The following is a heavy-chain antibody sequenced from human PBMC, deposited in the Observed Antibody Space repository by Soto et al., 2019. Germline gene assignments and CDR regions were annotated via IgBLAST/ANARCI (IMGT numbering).Heavy chain of an antibody. CDR2: ISSSSSYI. CDR3: ARGLWLSSSWYERRYNWFDP. V-gene: IGHV3-21*01. D-gene: IGHD6-13*01. J-gene: IGHJ5*02. Sequence: GGSLRLSCAASGFTFSSYSMNWVRQAPGKGLEWVSSISSSSSYIYYADSVKGRFTISRDNAKNSLYLQMNSLRAEGTAVYYCARGLWLSSSWYERRYNWFDPWGQGSLLTVSS. CDR1: GFTFSSYS.